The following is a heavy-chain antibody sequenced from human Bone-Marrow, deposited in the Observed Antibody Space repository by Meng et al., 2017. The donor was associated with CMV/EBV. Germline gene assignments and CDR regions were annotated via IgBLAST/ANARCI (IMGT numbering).Heavy chain of an antibody. CDR1: GYTFSGYY. V-gene: IGHV1-2*02. Sequence: ASVKVSCKASGYTFSGYYIHWVRQAPGQGLEWMGWINPNSGGTNSAQKFQGRVTMTRDTSISTAYMELSRLRSDDTAVYYCARAIVREIILSGWDSWGQGTLATVSS. D-gene: IGHD3-10*01. CDR3: ARAIVREIILSGWDS. CDR2: INPNSGGT. J-gene: IGHJ4*02.